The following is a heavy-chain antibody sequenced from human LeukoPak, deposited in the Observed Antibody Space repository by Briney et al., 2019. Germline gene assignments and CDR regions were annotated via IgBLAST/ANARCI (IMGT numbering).Heavy chain of an antibody. Sequence: PSETLSLTCTVSGGSISSSSYYWGWIRQPPGKGLEWIGSIYYSGSTYYNPSLKSRVTISVDTSKNQFSLKLSSVTAADTAVYYCATLMVYASDYWGQGTLVTVSS. V-gene: IGHV4-39*01. CDR2: IYYSGST. D-gene: IGHD2-8*01. CDR3: ATLMVYASDY. J-gene: IGHJ4*02. CDR1: GGSISSSSYY.